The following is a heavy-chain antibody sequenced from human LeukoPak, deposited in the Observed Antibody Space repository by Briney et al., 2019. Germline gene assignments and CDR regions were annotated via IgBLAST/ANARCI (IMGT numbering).Heavy chain of an antibody. CDR2: IYYSGST. Sequence: SETLSLTCTVSSGSISSYYWSWIRQPPGKGLEWIGHIYYSGSTNYNPSLKSRVTISVDTSKNQFSLKLSSVTAAATAVYYCARGYSSNCYSGFDPWGQGTLVTVSS. CDR3: ARGYSSNCYSGFDP. CDR1: SGSISSYY. J-gene: IGHJ5*02. D-gene: IGHD6-13*01. V-gene: IGHV4-59*01.